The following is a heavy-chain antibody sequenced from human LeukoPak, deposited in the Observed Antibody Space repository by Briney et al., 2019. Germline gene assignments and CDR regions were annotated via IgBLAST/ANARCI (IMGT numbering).Heavy chain of an antibody. CDR2: IIPISGTA. CDR1: GGTFSSYA. Sequence: SVKVSCKASGGTFSSYAISWVRQAPGQGLEWMGGIIPISGTANYAQKFQGRVTITTDESTSTAYMELSSLRSEDTAVYYCARGSSGYSSGWIDYWGQGTLVTVSS. D-gene: IGHD6-19*01. CDR3: ARGSSGYSSGWIDY. V-gene: IGHV1-69*05. J-gene: IGHJ4*02.